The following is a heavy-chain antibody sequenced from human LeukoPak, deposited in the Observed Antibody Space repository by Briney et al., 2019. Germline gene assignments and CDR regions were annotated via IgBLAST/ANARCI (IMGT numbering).Heavy chain of an antibody. D-gene: IGHD5-18*01. CDR3: ARSRRYTYDASDI. V-gene: IGHV4-59*08. J-gene: IGHJ3*02. CDR1: GGSISSYC. CDR2: IYYSGST. Sequence: SETLSLTCTVSGGSISSYCWSWIRQPPGKGLEWIGYIYYSGSTNHNPYLKSRVTISVDTSKNQFSLRVSSVTAVDTAVYYCARSRRYTYDASDIWGQGTMVTVSS.